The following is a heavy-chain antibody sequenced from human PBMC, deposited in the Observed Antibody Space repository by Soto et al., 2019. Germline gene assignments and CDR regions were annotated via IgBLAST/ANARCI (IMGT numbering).Heavy chain of an antibody. CDR2: INHSGST. Sequence: QVQLQQWGAGLLKPSETLSLTCAVYGGSFSGYYWSWIRQPPGKGLEWIGEINHSGSTNYNPSLKSRVTISVDTSKNQFSLKLSSVTAADTAVYYCARGSISYGSGSYWGQGTLVTVSS. J-gene: IGHJ4*02. V-gene: IGHV4-34*01. D-gene: IGHD3-10*01. CDR3: ARGSISYGSGSY. CDR1: GGSFSGYY.